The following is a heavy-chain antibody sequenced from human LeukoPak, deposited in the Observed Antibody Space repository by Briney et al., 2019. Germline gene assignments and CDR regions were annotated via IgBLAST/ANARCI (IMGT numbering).Heavy chain of an antibody. CDR2: IIPIFGTA. CDR3: ARHTATRRYYFDY. D-gene: IGHD5-18*01. Sequence: ASVKVSCKASGGTFSSYAISWVRQAPGQGLEWMGGIIPIFGTANYAQKFQGRVTITADKSTSTAYMELSSLRSEDTAVYYCARHTATRRYYFDYWGQGTLVTASS. V-gene: IGHV1-69*06. J-gene: IGHJ4*02. CDR1: GGTFSSYA.